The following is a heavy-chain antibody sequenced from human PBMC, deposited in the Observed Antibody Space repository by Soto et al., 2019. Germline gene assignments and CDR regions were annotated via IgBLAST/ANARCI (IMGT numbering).Heavy chain of an antibody. D-gene: IGHD4-17*01. J-gene: IGHJ4*02. Sequence: SETLSLTCTVSGGSISSGDYYWSWIRQPPGKGLEWIGYIYYSGSTYYNPSLKSRVTISVDTSKNQFSLKLSSVTAADTAVYYCARGGAYGEYGIDYWGQGTLVTVSS. CDR3: ARGGAYGEYGIDY. CDR1: GGSISSGDYY. V-gene: IGHV4-30-4*01. CDR2: IYYSGST.